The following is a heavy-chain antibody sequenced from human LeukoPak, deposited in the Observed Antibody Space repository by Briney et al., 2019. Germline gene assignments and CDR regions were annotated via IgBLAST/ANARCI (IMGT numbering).Heavy chain of an antibody. D-gene: IGHD2-15*01. J-gene: IGHJ5*02. Sequence: SETLSLTCTVSGGSISSSSYYWGWIRQPPGKGLEWIGSIYYSGSTNYNPSLKSRVTISVDTSKNQFSLKLSSVTAADTAVYYCARGACSGGSCYLRTWGQGTLVTVSS. CDR1: GGSISSSSYY. CDR2: IYYSGST. CDR3: ARGACSGGSCYLRT. V-gene: IGHV4-39*07.